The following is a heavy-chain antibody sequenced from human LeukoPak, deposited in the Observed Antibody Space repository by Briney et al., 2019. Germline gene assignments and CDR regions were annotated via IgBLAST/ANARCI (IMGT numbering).Heavy chain of an antibody. Sequence: GGSLRLSCAASGFTFSSYSTNWVRQAPGKGLEWVSSISSSSSYIYYADSVKGRFTISRDNAKNSLYLQMNSLRAEDTAVYYCARDGVRGDYGVIWGRGTMVTVSS. CDR1: GFTFSSYS. CDR3: ARDGVRGDYGVI. J-gene: IGHJ3*02. V-gene: IGHV3-21*01. D-gene: IGHD4-17*01. CDR2: ISSSSSYI.